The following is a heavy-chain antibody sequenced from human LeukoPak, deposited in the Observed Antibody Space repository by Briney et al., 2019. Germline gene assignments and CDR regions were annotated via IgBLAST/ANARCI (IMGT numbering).Heavy chain of an antibody. CDR1: GGSFSGYY. V-gene: IGHV4-34*01. D-gene: IGHD6-19*01. Sequence: PSETLSLTCAVYGGSFSGYYWSWIRQPPGKGLEWIGEINHSGSTNYNPSLKSRVTISVDTSKNQFSLKLSSVTAADTAVYYCARDRWLARNRGYYFDYWGQGTLVTVSS. CDR2: INHSGST. CDR3: ARDRWLARNRGYYFDY. J-gene: IGHJ4*02.